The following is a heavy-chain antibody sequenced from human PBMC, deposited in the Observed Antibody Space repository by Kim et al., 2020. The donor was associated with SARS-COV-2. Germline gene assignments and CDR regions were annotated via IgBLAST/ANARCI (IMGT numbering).Heavy chain of an antibody. V-gene: IGHV3-74*01. Sequence: GGSLRLSCAASGFTFSSYWMHWVRQAPGKGLVWVSRINSDGSSTSYADSVKGRFTISRDNAKNTLYLQMNSLRAEDTAVYYCARVIGVEGRSLKTVGAFDIWGQGTMVTVSS. CDR1: GFTFSSYW. CDR2: INSDGSST. CDR3: ARVIGVEGRSLKTVGAFDI. D-gene: IGHD3-16*02. J-gene: IGHJ3*02.